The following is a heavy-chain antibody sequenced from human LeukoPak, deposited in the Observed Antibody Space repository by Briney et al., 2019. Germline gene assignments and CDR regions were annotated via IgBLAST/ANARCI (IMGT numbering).Heavy chain of an antibody. D-gene: IGHD2-15*01. Sequence: GASVKVSCRASGYTFTDYYMHWVRQAPGQGLEWMGWLNPNTLVTNYAQHFQGRVSMTWDTSISTGYMDLHSLTSDDTAGYYCARKDGGRDGMDVWGQGTTVTVSS. CDR2: LNPNTLVT. J-gene: IGHJ6*02. CDR3: ARKDGGRDGMDV. V-gene: IGHV1-2*02. CDR1: GYTFTDYY.